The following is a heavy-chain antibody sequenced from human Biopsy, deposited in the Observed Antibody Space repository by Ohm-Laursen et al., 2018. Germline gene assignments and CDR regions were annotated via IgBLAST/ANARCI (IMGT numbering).Heavy chain of an antibody. CDR1: GYTFTDYY. J-gene: IGHJ4*02. D-gene: IGHD6-19*01. CDR3: ARDRRQWLALDY. Sequence: ASVKVSCKASGYTFTDYYVHWVRQAPGHGLEWMGWINPNSGGTNYAQKFQGRVTMTRDTSISTAYMELSRLRSDDTAVYYCARDRRQWLALDYWGQGTLVTVSS. CDR2: INPNSGGT. V-gene: IGHV1-2*02.